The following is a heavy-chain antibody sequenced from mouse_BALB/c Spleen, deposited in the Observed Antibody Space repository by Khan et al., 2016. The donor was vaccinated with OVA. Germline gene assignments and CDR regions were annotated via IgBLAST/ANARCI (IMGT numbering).Heavy chain of an antibody. CDR2: ISSDGSYT. D-gene: IGHD4-1*01. CDR1: GFTFSSYG. J-gene: IGHJ3*01. CDR3: TSHLTGSFDY. Sequence: EVELVESGGDLVKPGGSLKLSCAASGFTFSSYGMSWVRQTPDKRLEWVATISSDGSYTYYPDSVKGRFTISRDTVKNTLYLQMNSLTSEDTAMYYCTSHLTGSFDYWGQGTMVTVSA. V-gene: IGHV5-6*01.